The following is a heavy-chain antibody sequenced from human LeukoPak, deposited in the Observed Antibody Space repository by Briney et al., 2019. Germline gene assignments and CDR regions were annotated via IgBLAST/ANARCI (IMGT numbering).Heavy chain of an antibody. J-gene: IGHJ4*02. Sequence: SGGSLRLSCPASGFTFSNSWMAWVRQAPGKGLEWVANIKPDGSEKYYVDSVKGRFTISKDNAKNSLYLQMNSLRVEDTAMYYCARSTAGLDYWGQGTLVTVSS. CDR2: IKPDGSEK. V-gene: IGHV3-7*01. D-gene: IGHD5-18*01. CDR1: GFTFSNSW. CDR3: ARSTAGLDY.